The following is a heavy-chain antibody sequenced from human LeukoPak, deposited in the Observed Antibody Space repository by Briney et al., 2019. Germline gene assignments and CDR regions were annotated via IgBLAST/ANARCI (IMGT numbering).Heavy chain of an antibody. J-gene: IGHJ4*02. CDR3: ARGHYSSGWSSFDY. CDR2: IYTYGST. Sequence: GGSLRLSCAASGFTFSNYAMTWVRQAPGKGLEWVSVIYTYGSTYYADSVKGRFTISRDNSENTLFLQMNSLRAEDTAVYYCARGHYSSGWSSFDYWGQGTLVTVSS. CDR1: GFTFSNYA. V-gene: IGHV3-66*01. D-gene: IGHD6-19*01.